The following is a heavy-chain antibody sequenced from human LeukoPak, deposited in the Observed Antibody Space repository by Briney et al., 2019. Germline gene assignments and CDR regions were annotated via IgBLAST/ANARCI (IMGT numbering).Heavy chain of an antibody. CDR1: GYTFTSYY. Sequence: GASVKVSCKASGYTFTSYYMHWVRQAPGQELEWMGIINPSGGSTSYAQKFQGRVTMTRDTSTSTVYMELSSLRSEDTAVYYCARAPRGNWFDPWGQGTLVTVSS. J-gene: IGHJ5*02. CDR3: ARAPRGNWFDP. V-gene: IGHV1-46*01. CDR2: INPSGGST.